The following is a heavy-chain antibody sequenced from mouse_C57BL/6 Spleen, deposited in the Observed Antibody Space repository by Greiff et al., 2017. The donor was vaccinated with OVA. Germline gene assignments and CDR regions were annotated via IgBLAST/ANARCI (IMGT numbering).Heavy chain of an antibody. D-gene: IGHD1-1*01. Sequence: QDQLQQSGPELVKPGASVKISCKASGYAFSSSWMNWVKQRPGKGLEWIGRIYPGDGDTNYNGKFKGKATLTADKSSSTAYMQLSSLTSEDSAVYFCARTHYYGSSYDYWYFDVWGTGTTVTVSS. CDR2: IYPGDGDT. V-gene: IGHV1-82*01. J-gene: IGHJ1*03. CDR3: ARTHYYGSSYDYWYFDV. CDR1: GYAFSSSW.